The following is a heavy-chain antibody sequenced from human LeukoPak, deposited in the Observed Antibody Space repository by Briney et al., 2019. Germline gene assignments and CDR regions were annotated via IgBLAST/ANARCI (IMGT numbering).Heavy chain of an antibody. CDR2: ISYDGSNK. Sequence: GGSLRLSCAASGFTFSSYGMHWVRQAPGKGLEWVAVISYDGSNKYYADSVKGRFTISRDNSKNTLYLQTNSLRAEDTAVYYCAKLDSSGLNDYWGQGTLVTVSS. CDR1: GFTFSSYG. D-gene: IGHD3-22*01. CDR3: AKLDSSGLNDY. V-gene: IGHV3-30*18. J-gene: IGHJ4*02.